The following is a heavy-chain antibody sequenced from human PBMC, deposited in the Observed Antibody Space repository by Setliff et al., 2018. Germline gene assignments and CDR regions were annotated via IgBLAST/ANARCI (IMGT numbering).Heavy chain of an antibody. J-gene: IGHJ6*03. CDR3: VRVGGRAYYDFWSGYYTGGYYYYYYMDV. CDR2: IKQDGSDK. V-gene: IGHV3-7*03. Sequence: GGSLRLSCAASGFIFSTYWMSWVRQAPGKGLEWVANIKQDGSDKYYVDSVKGRFTISRDNAKNSLSLQMNSLRAEDTAVYYCVRVGGRAYYDFWSGYYTGGYYYYYYMDVWGKGTTVTVSS. D-gene: IGHD3-3*01. CDR1: GFIFSTYW.